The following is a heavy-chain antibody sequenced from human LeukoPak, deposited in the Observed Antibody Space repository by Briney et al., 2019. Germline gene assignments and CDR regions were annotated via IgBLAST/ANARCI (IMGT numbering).Heavy chain of an antibody. Sequence: ASVKVSCKASGYTFTSYDINWVRQATGQGLEWMGWMNPNSGNTGYAQKFQGRVTMTRNTSISTAYMELSSLRSEDTAVYYCARGARTITMVRGVIDYWGQGTLVTVSS. CDR1: GYTFTSYD. D-gene: IGHD3-10*01. J-gene: IGHJ4*02. CDR3: ARGARTITMVRGVIDY. V-gene: IGHV1-8*01. CDR2: MNPNSGNT.